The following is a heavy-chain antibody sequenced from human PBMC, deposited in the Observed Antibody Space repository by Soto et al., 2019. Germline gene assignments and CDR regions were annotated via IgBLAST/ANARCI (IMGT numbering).Heavy chain of an antibody. CDR1: GGSISSSSYF. CDR3: ARHPSDFWFDP. V-gene: IGHV4-39*01. CDR2: IYYSGST. Sequence: SETLSLTCSVSGGSISSSSYFWGWIRQPPGKGLEWIGSIYYSGSTYYNPSLKSRVTVSVDTSKNQFSLKLSSVTAADTAVYYCARHPSDFWFDPWGQGTLVTVPQ. D-gene: IGHD2-21*02. J-gene: IGHJ5*02.